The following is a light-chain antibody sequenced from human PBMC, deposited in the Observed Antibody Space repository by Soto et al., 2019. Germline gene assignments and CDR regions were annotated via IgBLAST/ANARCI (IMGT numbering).Light chain of an antibody. CDR2: KAS. CDR3: QLYNLYSWT. Sequence: DIQMTQSPSTLSASVGDRVTITCRASQSISVWLAWYQQKPGKAPNLLIYKASSLHSGVPSRFSGSGSGTDFTLTISSLQPDDFASYYCQLYNLYSWTCGQGTKVEI. V-gene: IGKV1-5*03. J-gene: IGKJ1*01. CDR1: QSISVW.